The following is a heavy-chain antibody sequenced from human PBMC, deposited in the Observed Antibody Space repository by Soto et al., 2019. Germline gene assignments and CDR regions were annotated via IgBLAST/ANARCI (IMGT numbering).Heavy chain of an antibody. CDR2: ISRSSSYI. CDR1: GFTFSSYS. J-gene: IGHJ4*02. CDR3: ARVASYCSGGSCYANY. V-gene: IGHV3-21*01. D-gene: IGHD2-15*01. Sequence: EVQLVESGGGLVKPGGSLRLSCAASGFTFSSYSMNWVRQAPGKGLEWVSSISRSSSYIYYADSVKGRFTISRDNAKNSLYLQMNSLRAEDTAVYYCARVASYCSGGSCYANYWGQGTLVTVSS.